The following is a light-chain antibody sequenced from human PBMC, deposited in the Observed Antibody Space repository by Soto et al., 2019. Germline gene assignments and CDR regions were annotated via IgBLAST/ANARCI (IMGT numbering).Light chain of an antibody. CDR2: WAS. CDR3: QQYYTTPRWT. CDR1: QSVLYSSNNRNY. V-gene: IGKV4-1*01. J-gene: IGKJ1*01. Sequence: DIVMTQSPDSLAVSLGERATINCKSSQSVLYSSNNRNYLAWYQQRPGQPPKLLIYWASTRASGVPDRFSGSGSVTDFTLTITSLQAEDVAVYYCQQYYTTPRWTFGQGTRVEIK.